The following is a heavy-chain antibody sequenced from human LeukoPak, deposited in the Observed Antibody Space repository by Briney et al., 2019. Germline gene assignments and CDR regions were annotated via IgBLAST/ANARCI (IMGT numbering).Heavy chain of an antibody. D-gene: IGHD3-9*01. CDR2: IIPIFGTA. Sequence: ASVKVSCKASGGTFSSYAISWVRQAPGQGLEWMGGIIPIFGTANYAQKFQGRVTITADESTSTAYMEPSSLRSEDTAVYYCARESLHDDILTGYYKGGLFDYWGQGTLVTVSS. CDR3: ARESLHDDILTGYYKGGLFDY. CDR1: GGTFSSYA. V-gene: IGHV1-69*13. J-gene: IGHJ4*02.